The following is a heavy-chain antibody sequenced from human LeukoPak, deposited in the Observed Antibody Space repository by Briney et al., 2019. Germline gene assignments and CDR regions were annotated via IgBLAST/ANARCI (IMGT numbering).Heavy chain of an antibody. CDR3: ARVATYRGSVDY. V-gene: IGHV3-23*01. D-gene: IGHD5-12*01. CDR2: ISTSGGST. J-gene: IGHJ4*02. Sequence: PGGSLRLSCAASGFTVTSYAMNWVRQAPGKVLEWVATISTSGGSTYYADFVKGRFTISRDNSKNTLYLQMNSLRAEDTAVYYCARVATYRGSVDYWGQGTLVTVSS. CDR1: GFTVTSYA.